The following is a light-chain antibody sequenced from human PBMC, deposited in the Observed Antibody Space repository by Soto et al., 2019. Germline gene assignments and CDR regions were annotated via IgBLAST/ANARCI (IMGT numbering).Light chain of an antibody. V-gene: IGKV3-20*01. J-gene: IGKJ5*01. CDR3: QQYGSSPQT. Sequence: EIVLTQSPGTLSLSPGERATLSCRASQSVSSSYLAWYQQKPGQAPRLLIYGASSRATGIPDRFSGSGSGTDFTLTISRLEPEDFAEYYCQQYGSSPQTFGQGTRLEIK. CDR2: GAS. CDR1: QSVSSSY.